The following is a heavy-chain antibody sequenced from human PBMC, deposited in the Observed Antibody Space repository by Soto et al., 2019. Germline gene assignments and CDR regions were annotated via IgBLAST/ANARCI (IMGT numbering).Heavy chain of an antibody. CDR3: ARKLSTVTNYGMDV. Sequence: QMQLQESGPGLVKPSETLSLTCTVSGGSISNYFWSWIRHPPGRELDWIAYIYYTGSNNYNPSLKSRLTRAVDTSMTQFSLKLSSVTASDTAVYYCARKLSTVTNYGMDVWGQGTTVNVS. D-gene: IGHD4-17*01. CDR1: GGSISNYF. J-gene: IGHJ6*02. CDR2: IYYTGSN. V-gene: IGHV4-59*01.